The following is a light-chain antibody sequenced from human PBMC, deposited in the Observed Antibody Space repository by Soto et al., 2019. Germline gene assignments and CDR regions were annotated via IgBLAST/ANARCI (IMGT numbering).Light chain of an antibody. CDR1: RSNIGNNA. Sequence: QSVLTQTPSASGTPGQTVTIACSGSRSNIGNNAVSWYQQFPGTAPKLLIYNNNQRPSGVPDRFSGSKYGTSASRAISGLQAEDEADYYCATWDDSLNARGVFGGGTKLTVL. J-gene: IGLJ3*02. V-gene: IGLV1-44*01. CDR3: ATWDDSLNARGV. CDR2: NNN.